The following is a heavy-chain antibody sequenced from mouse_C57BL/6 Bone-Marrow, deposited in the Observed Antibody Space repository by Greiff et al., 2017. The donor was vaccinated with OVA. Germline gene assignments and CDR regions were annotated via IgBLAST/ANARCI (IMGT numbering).Heavy chain of an antibody. CDR3: ARRDYYGGYAMDY. J-gene: IGHJ4*01. CDR1: GYTFTSYW. Sequence: VQLQQPGAELVKPGASVKMSCKASGYTFTSYWITWVKQRPGQGLEWIGDIYPGSGSTNYNEKFKSKATLTVDTSSSTAYMQLSSLTSEDAAVYYCARRDYYGGYAMDYWGQGTSVTVSS. CDR2: IYPGSGST. V-gene: IGHV1-55*01. D-gene: IGHD1-1*01.